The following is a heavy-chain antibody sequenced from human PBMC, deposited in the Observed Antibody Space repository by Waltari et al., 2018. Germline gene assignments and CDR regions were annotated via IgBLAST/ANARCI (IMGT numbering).Heavy chain of an antibody. Sequence: QVQLVKSGGGVVQPGRSLRLSCAASGFTFSSYAMHWVRQAPGKGLEWVAVISYDGSNKDYADSVKGRFTISRDKSKNTLYLQMNSLRAEDTAGYYCASLGYCSGGSCYDYWGQGTLVTVSS. CDR2: ISYDGSNK. J-gene: IGHJ4*02. V-gene: IGHV3-30*01. CDR3: ASLGYCSGGSCYDY. D-gene: IGHD2-15*01. CDR1: GFTFSSYA.